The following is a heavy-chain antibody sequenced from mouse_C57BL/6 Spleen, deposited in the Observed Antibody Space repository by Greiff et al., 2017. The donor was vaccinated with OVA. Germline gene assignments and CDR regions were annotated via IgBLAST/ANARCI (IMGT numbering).Heavy chain of an antibody. Sequence: QVQLQQPGAELVRPGSSVKLSCKASGYTFTSYWMDWVKQRPGQGLEWIGNIYPSDSETPYNQKFKDKATLTVDKSSSTAYMQRSSLTSEDSAVYYCARKEGYPCAYWGQGTLVTVSA. V-gene: IGHV1-61*01. CDR2: IYPSDSET. D-gene: IGHD2-2*01. CDR3: ARKEGYPCAY. CDR1: GYTFTSYW. J-gene: IGHJ3*01.